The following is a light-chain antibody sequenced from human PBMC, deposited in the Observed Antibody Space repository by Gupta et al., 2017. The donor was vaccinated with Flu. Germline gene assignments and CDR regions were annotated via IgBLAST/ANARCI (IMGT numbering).Light chain of an antibody. CDR1: SNYVGGYNY. Sequence: QSALTQPRSVSGSPGQSVTISCTGTSNYVGGYNYVSWYQQHPGKAPQLIIYDISKRPAGVPVRFSGSKSGNTASLTISGLQAEDEAYYYCCSYAGSYTLVFGGGTKLTVL. V-gene: IGLV2-11*01. J-gene: IGLJ2*01. CDR2: DIS. CDR3: CSYAGSYTLV.